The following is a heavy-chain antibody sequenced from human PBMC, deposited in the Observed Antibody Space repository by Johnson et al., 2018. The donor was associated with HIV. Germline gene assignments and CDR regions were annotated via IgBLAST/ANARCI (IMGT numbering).Heavy chain of an antibody. V-gene: IGHV3-30*18. Sequence: QVQLVESGGGVVQPGRSLRLSCAASGFTFSNYGMHWVRQAPGKGLEWVAVISYDGSNKYYADSVKGRFTISRDNSKNTLYLQMNSLRTEDTAVYYCAKPRQPSDAFDIWGQGTMVTVSS. CDR3: AKPRQPSDAFDI. CDR1: GFTFSNYG. CDR2: ISYDGSNK. J-gene: IGHJ3*02. D-gene: IGHD6-13*01.